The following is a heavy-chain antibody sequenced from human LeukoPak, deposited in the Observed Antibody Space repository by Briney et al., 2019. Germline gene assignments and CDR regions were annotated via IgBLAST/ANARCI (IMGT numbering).Heavy chain of an antibody. CDR1: GFTFSSYE. CDR2: ISSSGSTI. CDR3: ATAVKGYCSGGSCSGKYVFDY. J-gene: IGHJ4*02. Sequence: PGESLRLSCAASGFTFSSYEMNWVRQAPGKGLEWVSYISSSGSTIYYADSVKGRFTISRDNAKNSLYLQMNSLRAEDTAVYYCATAVKGYCSGGSCSGKYVFDYWGQGTLVTVSS. V-gene: IGHV3-48*03. D-gene: IGHD2-15*01.